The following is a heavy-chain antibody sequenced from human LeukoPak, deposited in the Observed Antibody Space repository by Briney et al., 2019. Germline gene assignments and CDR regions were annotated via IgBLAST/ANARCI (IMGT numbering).Heavy chain of an antibody. D-gene: IGHD2-15*01. CDR2: ISSSGSTV. V-gene: IGHV3-11*01. CDR3: AVAATGLFDY. CDR1: GFTFSNYS. J-gene: IGHJ4*02. Sequence: GGSLRLSCAASGFTFSNYSMSWIRQAPGKGLEWVSYISSSGSTVYYADSVKGRFTISRDNAKNSLYLQMNSLRAEDTAVYYCAVAATGLFDYWGQGTLVTVSS.